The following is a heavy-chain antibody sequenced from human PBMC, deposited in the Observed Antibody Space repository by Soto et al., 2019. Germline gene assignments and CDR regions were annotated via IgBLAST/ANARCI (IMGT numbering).Heavy chain of an antibody. D-gene: IGHD3-3*01. J-gene: IGHJ4*02. Sequence: ASVKVSCKASGYTFASYGISWVRQAPGQGLEWMGWISAYNGNTNYAQKNQGRVTMTTDTSTSTAYMELRILRSDDTAVYYCARGRYYDFWSGYPSYYFDYWGQ. CDR1: GYTFASYG. CDR3: ARGRYYDFWSGYPSYYFDY. V-gene: IGHV1-18*01. CDR2: ISAYNGNT.